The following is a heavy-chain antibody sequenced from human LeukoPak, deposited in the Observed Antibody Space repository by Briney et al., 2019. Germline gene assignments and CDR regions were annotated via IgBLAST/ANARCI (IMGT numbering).Heavy chain of an antibody. CDR2: IYTSGST. V-gene: IGHV4-61*02. CDR3: ARGLWKKGVLGYYYMDV. D-gene: IGHD2-8*02. CDR1: GGSISSGSYY. Sequence: PSQTLSLTCTVSGGSISSGSYYWSWIRQPAGKGLEWIGRIYTSGSTNYNPSLKSRVTISVDTSKNQFSLKLSSVTAADTAVYYCARGLWKKGVLGYYYMDVWGKGTTVTVSS. J-gene: IGHJ6*03.